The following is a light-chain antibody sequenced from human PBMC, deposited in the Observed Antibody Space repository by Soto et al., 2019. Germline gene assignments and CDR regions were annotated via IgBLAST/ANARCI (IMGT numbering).Light chain of an antibody. J-gene: IGKJ1*01. CDR3: QHYNSYSEA. CDR1: QTISSW. Sequence: DIQMTQSPSTLSGSVGCRVTITCRASQTISSWLAWYQQKPGKAPKLLIYKASTLKSGVPSRFSGSGSGTEFTLTISSLQPDDFATYYCQHYNSYSEAFGQGTKVDI. CDR2: KAS. V-gene: IGKV1-5*03.